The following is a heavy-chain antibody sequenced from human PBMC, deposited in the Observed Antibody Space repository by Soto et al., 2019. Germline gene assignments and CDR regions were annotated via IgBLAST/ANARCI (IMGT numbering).Heavy chain of an antibody. CDR1: GFTFNNYW. CDR2: ISPYNGNT. D-gene: IGHD3-10*01. Sequence: QVQLVESGGGVEKPGGSVKVSWQGSGFTFNNYWIHWVRQAPGKGLEWMGWISPYNGNTNYAQKFQGRVTMTTDTSTNTVYMELRSLRSDDTAVYYCARDELSGWFDSWGQGTLVTVSA. CDR3: ARDELSGWFDS. V-gene: IGHV1-18*01. J-gene: IGHJ5*01.